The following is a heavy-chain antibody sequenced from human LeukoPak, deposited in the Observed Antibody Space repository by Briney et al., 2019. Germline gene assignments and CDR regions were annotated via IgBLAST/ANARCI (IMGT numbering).Heavy chain of an antibody. V-gene: IGHV3-23*01. CDR1: GFTFDDYA. D-gene: IGHD6-19*01. CDR3: AKGSGSGWYGWFAP. CDR2: ISGSGGST. Sequence: GGSLRLSCAASGFTFDDYAMHWVRQAPGKGLEWVSAISGSGGSTYYADSVKGRFTISRDNSKNTLYLQMNSLRAEDTAVYSCAKGSGSGWYGWFAPWGQGTLVTVSS. J-gene: IGHJ5*02.